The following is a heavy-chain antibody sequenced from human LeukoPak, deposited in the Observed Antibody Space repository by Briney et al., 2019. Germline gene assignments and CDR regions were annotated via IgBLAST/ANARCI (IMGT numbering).Heavy chain of an antibody. Sequence: PGGSLRLSCAASGFSFSNYGIHWVRQAPGKRLEWVAVVWYDGSNKYYADPVKGRFTISRDNSKNTLYLQMNSLRAEDTAVYYCAKDSGYSSSWPFDYWGQGTLVTVSS. CDR1: GFSFSNYG. J-gene: IGHJ4*02. V-gene: IGHV3-33*06. D-gene: IGHD6-13*01. CDR3: AKDSGYSSSWPFDY. CDR2: VWYDGSNK.